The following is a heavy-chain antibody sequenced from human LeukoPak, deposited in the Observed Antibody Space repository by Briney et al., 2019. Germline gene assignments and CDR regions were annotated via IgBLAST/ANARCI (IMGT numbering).Heavy chain of an antibody. J-gene: IGHJ4*02. CDR3: AGNSGSYYGSGSYYNVY. CDR1: GVSINSSSW. D-gene: IGHD3-10*01. V-gene: IGHV4-4*02. Sequence: SETLSLTCAVYGVSINSSSWWSWVRQSPGQGLEWIGDIGHSGGTNYNPSLKSRATISVDKSNTQVSLKLRSATAADTAVYYCAGNSGSYYGSGSYYNVYWGQGTLVIVSS. CDR2: IGHSGGT.